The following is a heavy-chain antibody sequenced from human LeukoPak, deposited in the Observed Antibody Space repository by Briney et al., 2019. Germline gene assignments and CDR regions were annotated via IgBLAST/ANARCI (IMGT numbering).Heavy chain of an antibody. D-gene: IGHD4-11*01. CDR3: AKGPLLMTTVTLKLDY. Sequence: GGSLRLSCAASGFTFSSYSMNWVRQAPGKGLEWVSSISSSSSYIYYADSVKGRFTISRDNAKNSLYLQMNSLRAEDTAVYYCAKGPLLMTTVTLKLDYWGQGTLVTVSS. CDR1: GFTFSSYS. J-gene: IGHJ4*02. V-gene: IGHV3-21*04. CDR2: ISSSSSYI.